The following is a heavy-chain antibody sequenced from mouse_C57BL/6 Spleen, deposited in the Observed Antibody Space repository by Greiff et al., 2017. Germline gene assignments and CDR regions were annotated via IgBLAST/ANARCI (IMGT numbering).Heavy chain of an antibody. J-gene: IGHJ2*01. Sequence: QVQLQQSGAELVRPGTSVKVSCKASGYAFTNYLIEWVKQRPGQGLEWIGVINPGSGGTNYNEKFKGKATLTADKSSSTAYMQLSSLTSEDSAVYFCARKNWDRDYFDYWGQGTTLTVSS. D-gene: IGHD4-1*01. CDR1: GYAFTNYL. CDR2: INPGSGGT. V-gene: IGHV1-54*01. CDR3: ARKNWDRDYFDY.